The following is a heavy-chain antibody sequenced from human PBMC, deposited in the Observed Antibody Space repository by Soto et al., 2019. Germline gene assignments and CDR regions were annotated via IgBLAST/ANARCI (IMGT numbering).Heavy chain of an antibody. V-gene: IGHV3-21*01. CDR2: ISSSSSYI. Sequence: KPGGSLRLSCAASGFTFSSYSMNWVRQAPGKGLEWVSSISSSSSYIYYADSVKGRFTISRDNAKNSLYLQMNSLRAEDTAVYYCARSALVIYGDYTPFSYWGQGTLVTVSS. J-gene: IGHJ4*02. CDR1: GFTFSSYS. CDR3: ARSALVIYGDYTPFSY. D-gene: IGHD4-17*01.